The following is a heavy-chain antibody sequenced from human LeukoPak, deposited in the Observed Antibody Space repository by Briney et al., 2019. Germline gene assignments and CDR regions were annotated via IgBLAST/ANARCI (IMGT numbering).Heavy chain of an antibody. Sequence: GESLKISCKASGYNFGGQWIGWVRQMPGKGLEYMGIIYPGDSDTIYSPSFQGQVTMSVDKTISTAYLQWSSLKASDTAMYYCARRRLRGTEYNWFDPWGREPWSPSPQ. J-gene: IGHJ5*02. CDR3: ARRRLRGTEYNWFDP. D-gene: IGHD3-10*01. CDR2: IYPGDSDT. V-gene: IGHV5-51*01. CDR1: GYNFGGQW.